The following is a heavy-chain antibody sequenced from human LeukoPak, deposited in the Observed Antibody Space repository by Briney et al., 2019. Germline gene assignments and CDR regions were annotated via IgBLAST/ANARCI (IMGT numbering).Heavy chain of an antibody. V-gene: IGHV4-34*01. CDR2: INHSGST. CDR3: ARRDSCSSTSCYARGYYYYGMDV. J-gene: IGHJ6*04. Sequence: PSETLSLTCAVYGGSFSGYYWSWIRQPPGKELEWIGEINHSGSTNYNPSLKSRVTISVDTSKNQFSLKLNSVTAADTAVYYCARRDSCSSTSCYARGYYYYGMDVWGKGTTVTVSS. CDR1: GGSFSGYY. D-gene: IGHD2-2*01.